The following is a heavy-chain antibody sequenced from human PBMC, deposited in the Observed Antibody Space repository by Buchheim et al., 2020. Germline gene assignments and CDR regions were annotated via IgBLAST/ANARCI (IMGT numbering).Heavy chain of an antibody. V-gene: IGHV1-46*01. J-gene: IGHJ5*02. CDR3: ARGSIVATNLYNWFDP. CDR2: INPSGGST. Sequence: QVQLVQSGAEVKKPGASVKVSCKASGYTFTSYYMHWVRQAPGQGLEWMGIINPSGGSTSYAQKFQGRVTMTRNTSISTAYMELSSLRSEDTAVYYCARGSIVATNLYNWFDPWGQGTL. D-gene: IGHD5-12*01. CDR1: GYTFTSYY.